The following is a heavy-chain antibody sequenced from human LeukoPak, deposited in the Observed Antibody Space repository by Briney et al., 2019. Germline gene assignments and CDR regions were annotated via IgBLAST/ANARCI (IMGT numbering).Heavy chain of an antibody. CDR3: ARDPRYYDSSGYLDY. Sequence: GGSLRLSCVASGFTFSSYAMHWVRQAPGKGLEWVAVISYDGSNKYYADSVKGRFTISRDNSKNTLYLQMNSLRAEDTAVYYCARDPRYYDSSGYLDYWGQGTLVTVSS. CDR1: GFTFSSYA. CDR2: ISYDGSNK. J-gene: IGHJ4*02. D-gene: IGHD3-22*01. V-gene: IGHV3-30-3*01.